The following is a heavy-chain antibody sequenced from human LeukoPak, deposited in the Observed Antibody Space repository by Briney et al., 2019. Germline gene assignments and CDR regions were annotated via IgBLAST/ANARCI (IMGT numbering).Heavy chain of an antibody. CDR3: ARRAIFGVVIVHVPFDY. V-gene: IGHV4-59*01. J-gene: IGHJ4*02. D-gene: IGHD3-3*01. CDR1: GGSISSYY. Sequence: SETLSLTCTVSGGSISSYYWSWIRQPPGKGLEWIGYIYYSGSTNYNPSLKSRVTISVDTSKNQFSLKLSSVTAADTAVYYCARRAIFGVVIVHVPFDYWGQGTLVTVSS. CDR2: IYYSGST.